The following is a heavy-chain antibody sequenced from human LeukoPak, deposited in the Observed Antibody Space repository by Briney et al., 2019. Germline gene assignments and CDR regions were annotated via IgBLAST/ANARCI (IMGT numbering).Heavy chain of an antibody. CDR3: ARAMGGIFDY. D-gene: IGHD3-16*01. V-gene: IGHV4-39*07. Sequence: PSETLSLTCTVSGGSISSGSYYWSWIRQPPGKGLEWIGSIYYSGSTYYNPSLKSRVTISVDTSKNQFSLKLSSVTAADTAVYYCARAMGGIFDYWGQGTLVTVSS. CDR1: GGSISSGSYY. J-gene: IGHJ4*02. CDR2: IYYSGST.